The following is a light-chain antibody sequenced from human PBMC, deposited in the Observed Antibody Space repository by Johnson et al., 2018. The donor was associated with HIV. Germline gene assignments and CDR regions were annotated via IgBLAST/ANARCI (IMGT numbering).Light chain of an antibody. CDR2: DNN. CDR1: SSNIGNNY. Sequence: VLTQPPSVSAAPGQKVTISCSGSSSNIGNNYISWYQQPPGRAPKLLIYDNNKRPSGIPDRFSGSKSGTSATLGITGLQTGDEADYYCGTWDSSLRVGFFGTGTKVTVL. V-gene: IGLV1-51*01. J-gene: IGLJ1*01. CDR3: GTWDSSLRVGF.